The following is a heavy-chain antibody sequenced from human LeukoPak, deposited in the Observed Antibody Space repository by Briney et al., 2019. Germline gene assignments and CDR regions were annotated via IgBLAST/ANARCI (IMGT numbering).Heavy chain of an antibody. CDR3: AKADGYSGYDYQAGYHYYYYMDV. Sequence: GGSLRLSCAAPGFTFSSYGMSWVRQAPGKGLEWVSAISGSGGSTYYADSVKGRFTISRDNSKNTLYLQMNSLRAEDTAVYYCAKADGYSGYDYQAGYHYYYYMDVWGKGTTVTISS. J-gene: IGHJ6*03. CDR1: GFTFSSYG. V-gene: IGHV3-23*01. CDR2: ISGSGGST. D-gene: IGHD5-12*01.